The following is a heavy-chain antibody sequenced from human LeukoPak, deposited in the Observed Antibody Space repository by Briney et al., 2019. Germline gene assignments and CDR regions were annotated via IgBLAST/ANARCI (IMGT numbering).Heavy chain of an antibody. CDR2: IYPTGHT. D-gene: IGHD6-19*01. J-gene: IGHJ4*02. CDR3: ARITDPDYRSGWSGADY. CDR1: GGSVSSGGFS. V-gene: IGHV4-61*02. Sequence: SETLSLTCAVSGGSVSSGGFSWSWIRQPAGKGLEWIGRIYPTGHTHYNPSLKSRITMSVDTSKNQFSLKMTSMTAADTAVYYCARITDPDYRSGWSGADYWGRGTQVTVSA.